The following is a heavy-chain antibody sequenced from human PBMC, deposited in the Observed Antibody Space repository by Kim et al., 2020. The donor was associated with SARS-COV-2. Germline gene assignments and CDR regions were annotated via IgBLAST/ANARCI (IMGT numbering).Heavy chain of an antibody. J-gene: IGHJ4*02. CDR2: ISYDGSTK. CDR3: AKVRGYDFFGNYFDY. CDR1: GFTFSSFG. V-gene: IGHV3-30*18. D-gene: IGHD5-12*01. Sequence: GGSLRLSCAASGFTFSSFGMHWVRQAPGKGLEWVAFISYDGSTKYYADSVKGRFTISRDNSMNTLYLQMNSLGPEDTAVYYCAKVRGYDFFGNYFDYWGQGTLVTVSS.